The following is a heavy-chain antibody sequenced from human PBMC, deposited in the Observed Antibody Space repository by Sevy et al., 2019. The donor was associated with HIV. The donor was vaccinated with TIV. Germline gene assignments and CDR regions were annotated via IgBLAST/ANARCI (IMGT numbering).Heavy chain of an antibody. Sequence: ASVKVSCKVSGYTLAKFSIHWVRQAPGKGLEWMTSFDPEDGDPEDGKTIYAKKILGRVTMTEDTSTDTAYMELSSLRSDDTAVYYCATTKDYYDSSGYPFDYWGQGTLVTVSS. CDR1: GYTLAKFS. CDR2: FDPEDGDPEDGKT. J-gene: IGHJ4*02. CDR3: ATTKDYYDSSGYPFDY. D-gene: IGHD3-22*01. V-gene: IGHV1-24*01.